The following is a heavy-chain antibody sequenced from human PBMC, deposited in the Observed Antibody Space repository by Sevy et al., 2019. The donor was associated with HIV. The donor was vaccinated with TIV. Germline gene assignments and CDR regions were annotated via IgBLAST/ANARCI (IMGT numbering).Heavy chain of an antibody. CDR3: ATKGSGSYYNADDAFDI. D-gene: IGHD3-10*01. V-gene: IGHV3-23*01. CDR1: EFTFSSYA. CDR2: ISGSGGST. J-gene: IGHJ3*02. Sequence: GGSLRLSCAASEFTFSSYAMSWVRQAPGKGLEWVSAISGSGGSTYYADSVKGRFTISRDNSKNTLYLQMNSLRAEDTAVYYCATKGSGSYYNADDAFDIWGQGTMVTVSS.